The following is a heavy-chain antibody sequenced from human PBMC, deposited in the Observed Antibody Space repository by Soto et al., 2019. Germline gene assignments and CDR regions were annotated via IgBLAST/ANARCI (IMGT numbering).Heavy chain of an antibody. CDR2: IYTSGST. Sequence: SETLSLTCTVSGGSISSYYWSWIRQPAGKGLEWIGRIYTSGSTNYNPSLKSRVTMSVDTSKNQFSLKLSSVTAADTAVYYCAREISSGWYQCYFDYWAREPRSPSPQ. J-gene: IGHJ4*02. V-gene: IGHV4-4*07. CDR3: AREISSGWYQCYFDY. CDR1: GGSISSYY. D-gene: IGHD6-19*01.